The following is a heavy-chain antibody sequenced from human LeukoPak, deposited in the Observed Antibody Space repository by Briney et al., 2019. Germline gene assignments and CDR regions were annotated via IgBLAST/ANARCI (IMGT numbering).Heavy chain of an antibody. CDR3: ATVGYAGSGQTGNFDY. Sequence: ASVKASCKVSGYTLTELSMHWVRQAPGKGLEWMGGFDPEDGETIYAQKFQGRVTMTEDTSTDTAYMELSSLRSEDTAVYYCATVGYAGSGQTGNFDYWGQGTLVTVSS. V-gene: IGHV1-24*01. CDR2: FDPEDGET. D-gene: IGHD1-14*01. CDR1: GYTLTELS. J-gene: IGHJ4*02.